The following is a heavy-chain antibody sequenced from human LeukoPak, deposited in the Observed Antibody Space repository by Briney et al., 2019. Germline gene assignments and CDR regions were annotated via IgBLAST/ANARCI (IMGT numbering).Heavy chain of an antibody. CDR2: IIPIFGTA. J-gene: IGHJ6*03. V-gene: IGHV1-69*05. CDR1: GGTFSSYA. CDR3: ARQPLTIFGVVINDYYMDV. Sequence: SVKVSCKASGGTFSSYAISWVRQAPGQGLEWMGRIIPIFGTANYAQKFQGRVTITTDESTSTAYMELSSLRSEDTAVYYCARQPLTIFGVVINDYYMDVWGKGTTVTVSS. D-gene: IGHD3-3*01.